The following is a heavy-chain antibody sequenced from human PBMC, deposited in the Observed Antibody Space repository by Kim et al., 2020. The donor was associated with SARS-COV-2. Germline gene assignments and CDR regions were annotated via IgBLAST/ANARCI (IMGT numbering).Heavy chain of an antibody. J-gene: IGHJ4*02. CDR2: IIPIFGTA. D-gene: IGHD6-6*01. CDR1: GGTFSSYA. CDR3: ARGLIEYSSSSPLSY. V-gene: IGHV1-69*13. Sequence: SVKVSCKASGGTFSSYAISWVRQAPGQGLEWMGGIIPIFGTANYAQKFQGRVTITADESTSTAYMELSSLRSEDTAVYYCARGLIEYSSSSPLSYWGQGTLVTVSS.